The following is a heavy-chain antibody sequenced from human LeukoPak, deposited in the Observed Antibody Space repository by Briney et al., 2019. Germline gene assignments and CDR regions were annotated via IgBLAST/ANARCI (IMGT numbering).Heavy chain of an antibody. Sequence: GGSLRLSCAASGFTFDDYAMHWVRQAPGKGLEWVSGISWNSGSIGYADSVKGRFTISRDNAKNSLYLQMNSLRAEDTALYYCAKDITGYTYYFDYWGQGTLVTVSS. J-gene: IGHJ4*02. D-gene: IGHD2-2*02. CDR1: GFTFDDYA. CDR3: AKDITGYTYYFDY. V-gene: IGHV3-9*01. CDR2: ISWNSGSI.